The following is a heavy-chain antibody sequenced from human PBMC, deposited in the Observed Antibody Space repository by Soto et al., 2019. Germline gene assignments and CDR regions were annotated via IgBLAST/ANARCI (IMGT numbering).Heavy chain of an antibody. CDR1: GFTFSSYE. CDR2: ISSSGSTI. CDR3: ARSGEYYYGMVV. D-gene: IGHD3-16*01. Sequence: EVQLVESGGGLVQPGGSLRLSCAASGFTFSSYEMNWVRQAPGKGLEWVSYISSSGSTIYYADSVKGRFTISRDNAKNSLYLQMNSLRAEDTAVYYCARSGEYYYGMVVWGQGTTVTVSS. V-gene: IGHV3-48*03. J-gene: IGHJ6*02.